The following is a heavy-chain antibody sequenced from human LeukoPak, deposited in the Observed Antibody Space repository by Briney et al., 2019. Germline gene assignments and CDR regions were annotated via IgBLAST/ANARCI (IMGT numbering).Heavy chain of an antibody. Sequence: SETLSLTCTVSGGPLTSGSYYWSWIRQHPGKGLEWIGFIYYTGSTNFNPSLKSRVALLVDTSKNQFSLELSSVTVADTAVYYCARVGLDTSGYYHTYFNYWGQGTLVTVSS. CDR1: GGPLTSGSYY. CDR2: IYYTGST. J-gene: IGHJ4*02. D-gene: IGHD3-22*01. CDR3: ARVGLDTSGYYHTYFNY. V-gene: IGHV4-31*03.